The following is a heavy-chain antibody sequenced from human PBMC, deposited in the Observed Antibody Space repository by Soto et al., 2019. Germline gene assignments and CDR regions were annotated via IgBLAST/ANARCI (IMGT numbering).Heavy chain of an antibody. CDR2: INHSGST. D-gene: IGHD3-3*01. Sequence: LTCAGYGGSFSGYYWSWIRQPPGKGLEWIGEINHSGSTNYNPSLKSRVTISVDTSKNQFSLKLSSVTAADTAVYYCATHAAPYYDFWSGYYTETYYCYGMDVWGQGTTVTVSS. V-gene: IGHV4-34*01. CDR3: ATHAAPYYDFWSGYYTETYYCYGMDV. J-gene: IGHJ6*02. CDR1: GGSFSGYY.